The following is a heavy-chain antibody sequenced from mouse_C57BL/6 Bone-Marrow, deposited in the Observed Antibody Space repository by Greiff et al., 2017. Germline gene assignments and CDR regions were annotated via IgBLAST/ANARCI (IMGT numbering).Heavy chain of an antibody. D-gene: IGHD2-2*01. CDR2: INPYNGGT. CDR3: ARAEVTTDGDYFDY. V-gene: IGHV1-19*01. Sequence: VQLQQSGPVLVKPGASVKMSCKASGYTFTDYYMNWVKQSHGKSLEWIGVINPYNGGTSYNQKFKGKATLTVDKSSSTAYMELNSLTSEDSAVYYCARAEVTTDGDYFDYWGQGTTLTVSS. CDR1: GYTFTDYY. J-gene: IGHJ2*01.